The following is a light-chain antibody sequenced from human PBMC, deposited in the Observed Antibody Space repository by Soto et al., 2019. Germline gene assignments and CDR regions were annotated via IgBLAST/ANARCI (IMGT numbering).Light chain of an antibody. Sequence: QSALTQPPSASGSPGQSVTISCTGTSSDVGAYNYVSWYQQHPGKAPKLLLYQVTKRPSGVPDRFSASKSGNTASLTVSGLQAEDEADYYCSSTAGNTVYVFGTGTKLTVL. V-gene: IGLV2-8*01. J-gene: IGLJ1*01. CDR2: QVT. CDR3: SSTAGNTVYV. CDR1: SSDVGAYNY.